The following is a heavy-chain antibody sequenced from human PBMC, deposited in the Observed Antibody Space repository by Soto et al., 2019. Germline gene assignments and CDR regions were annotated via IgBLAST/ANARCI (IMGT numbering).Heavy chain of an antibody. J-gene: IGHJ4*02. D-gene: IGHD3-3*01. V-gene: IGHV3-23*01. Sequence: EVQLLESGGGLVQPGGSLRLSCAASGFTFSSYAMSWVRQAPGKGLEWVSAISGSGGSTYYADSVKGRFTISRDNSKNPLYLQMNSLRAEDTAVYYCAKVTRFLEWLPYYFDYWGQGTLVTVSS. CDR1: GFTFSSYA. CDR3: AKVTRFLEWLPYYFDY. CDR2: ISGSGGST.